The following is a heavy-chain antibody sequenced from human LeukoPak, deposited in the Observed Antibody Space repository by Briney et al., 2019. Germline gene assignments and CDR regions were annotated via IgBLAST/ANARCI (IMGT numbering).Heavy chain of an antibody. CDR1: EGTFRSYA. CDR3: ARSGKYSYGIPDAFDI. D-gene: IGHD5-18*01. V-gene: IGHV1-69*05. J-gene: IGHJ3*02. CDR2: IIPIFGTA. Sequence: SSATVSSKDSEGTFRSYAISRVRQGLGQRIEWMGGIIPIFGTANYAQKFQGRVTITTDESTSTAYMELSSLRSEDTAVYYCARSGKYSYGIPDAFDIWGQGTMVTVSS.